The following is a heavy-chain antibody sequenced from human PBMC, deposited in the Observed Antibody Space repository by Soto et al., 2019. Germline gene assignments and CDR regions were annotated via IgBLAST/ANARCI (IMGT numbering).Heavy chain of an antibody. CDR1: GFTFSSYA. CDR3: AKVHYDFWSHFDY. V-gene: IGHV3-23*01. J-gene: IGHJ4*02. D-gene: IGHD3-3*01. Sequence: PGGSLRLSCAASGFTFSSYAMSWVRQAPGKGLEWVSAISGSGGSTHYADSVKGRFTIPRDNSKNTLYLQMNSLRAEDTAVYYCAKVHYDFWSHFDYWGQGTLVTVSS. CDR2: ISGSGGST.